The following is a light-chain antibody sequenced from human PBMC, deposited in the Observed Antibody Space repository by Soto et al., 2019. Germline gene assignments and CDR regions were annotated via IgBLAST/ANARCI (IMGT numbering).Light chain of an antibody. Sequence: QSALTQPASVSGSPGQSITISCTETSSDVGGYNYVSWYQQHPGKAPKLMIYDVSNRPSGVSNRFSGSKSGNTASLTISGLQAEDEADYYCSSYTSSSTLAVFGTGTKVTVL. CDR3: SSYTSSSTLAV. CDR2: DVS. J-gene: IGLJ1*01. CDR1: SSDVGGYNY. V-gene: IGLV2-14*01.